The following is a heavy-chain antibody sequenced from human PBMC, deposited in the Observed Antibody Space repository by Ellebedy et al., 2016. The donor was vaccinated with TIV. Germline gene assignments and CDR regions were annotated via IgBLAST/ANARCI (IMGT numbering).Heavy chain of an antibody. CDR3: ARVDRYFYYGTDL. Sequence: AASVKVSCKASGYIFTAYHIYWVRQAPGQGLEWMAIINPSGGSTKYAPKFQGRVTMTRDTSTRTVYMEMSSLRSEDTAIYYCARVDRYFYYGTDLWGQGTTVTVSS. V-gene: IGHV1-46*01. J-gene: IGHJ6*02. CDR2: INPSGGST. D-gene: IGHD3-16*02. CDR1: GYIFTAYH.